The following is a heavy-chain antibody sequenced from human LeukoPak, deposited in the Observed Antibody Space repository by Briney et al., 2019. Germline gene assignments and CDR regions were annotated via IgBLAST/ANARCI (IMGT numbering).Heavy chain of an antibody. CDR3: ARDNSSGVGWFDP. Sequence: PGGSLRLSCAVSGFTVSSKYMSWVRKAPGKGLGWVSVIYSGGSTYYADYVKGRFTISRDNSKNTLYLQMNSLRAEDTAVYYCARDNSSGVGWFDPWGQGTLVTVSS. J-gene: IGHJ5*02. CDR2: IYSGGST. V-gene: IGHV3-66*01. CDR1: GFTVSSKY. D-gene: IGHD6-19*01.